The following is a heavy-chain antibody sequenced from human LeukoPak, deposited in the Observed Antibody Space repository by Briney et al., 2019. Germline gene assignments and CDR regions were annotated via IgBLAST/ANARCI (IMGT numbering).Heavy chain of an antibody. CDR1: GVSISPYY. CDR2: IHTSGSN. D-gene: IGHD3-3*01. J-gene: IGHJ3*01. V-gene: IGHV4-4*09. CDR3: ARLSAAVHLGAFDL. Sequence: SETLSLTCAVSGVSISPYYWTWIRQPPGKGLEWIGYIHTSGSNNQYPSLKSRVTISVDKSKNHFSLRLTSVTAADTAVYYCARLSAAVHLGAFDLWGQGTMVTVSS.